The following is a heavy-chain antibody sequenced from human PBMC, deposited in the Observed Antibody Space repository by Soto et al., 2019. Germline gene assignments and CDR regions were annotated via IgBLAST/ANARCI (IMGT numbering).Heavy chain of an antibody. CDR2: IIPIFGTA. J-gene: IGHJ3*02. V-gene: IGHV1-69*01. Sequence: QVQLVQSGAEVKKPGSSVKFSCKASGGTFSSYAISWVRQAPGQGLEWMGGIIPIFGTANYAQKFQGRVTITADESTSTAYMELSSLRSEDTAVYYCAREFSTYYYDSSGYYHAFDIWGQGTMVTVSS. D-gene: IGHD3-22*01. CDR1: GGTFSSYA. CDR3: AREFSTYYYDSSGYYHAFDI.